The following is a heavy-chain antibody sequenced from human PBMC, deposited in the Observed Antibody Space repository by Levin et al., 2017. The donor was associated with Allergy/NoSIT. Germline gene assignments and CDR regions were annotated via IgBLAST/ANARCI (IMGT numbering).Heavy chain of an antibody. D-gene: IGHD3-22*01. J-gene: IGHJ6*02. CDR3: AAGNTMIVVAPGNYYYGMDV. Sequence: SVKVSCKASGFTFTSSAVQWVRQARGQRLEWIGWIVVGSGNTNYAQKFQERVTITRDMSTSTAYMELSSLRSEDTAVYYCAAGNTMIVVAPGNYYYGMDVWGQGTTVTVSS. CDR1: GFTFTSSA. CDR2: IVVGSGNT. V-gene: IGHV1-58*01.